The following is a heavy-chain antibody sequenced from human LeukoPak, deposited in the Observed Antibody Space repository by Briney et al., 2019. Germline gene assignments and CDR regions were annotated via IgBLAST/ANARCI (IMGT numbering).Heavy chain of an antibody. V-gene: IGHV4-59*03. J-gene: IGHJ5*02. D-gene: IGHD3/OR15-3a*01. CDR2: IYNSGTT. Sequence: SSETLSLTCSVSGASISNNYWTWIRQPPGKGLEWIGYIYNSGTTNYNPSLKSRVTISVDTSKNQFSLKLTSVTAADTAVYYCAKGMSWTGYFDILHIDPWGRGTLVTVFS. CDR1: GASISNNY. CDR3: AKGMSWTGYFDILHIDP.